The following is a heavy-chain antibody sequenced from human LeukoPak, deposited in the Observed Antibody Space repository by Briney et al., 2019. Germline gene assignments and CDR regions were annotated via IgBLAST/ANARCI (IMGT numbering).Heavy chain of an antibody. CDR2: INHSGST. CDR3: ARIGYSYGPGYYYYYMDV. J-gene: IGHJ6*03. CDR1: GGSFSGYY. D-gene: IGHD5-18*01. Sequence: SETLSLTCAVYGGSFSGYYWSWIRQPPGKGLEWIGEINHSGSTNYNPSLKSRVTISVDTSKNQFSLKLSSVTAEDTAVYYCARIGYSYGPGYYYYYMDVWGKGTTVTISS. V-gene: IGHV4-34*01.